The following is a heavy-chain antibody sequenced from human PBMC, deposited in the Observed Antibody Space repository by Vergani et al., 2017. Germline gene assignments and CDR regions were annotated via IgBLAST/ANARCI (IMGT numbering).Heavy chain of an antibody. CDR2: IWYDGSNK. CDR1: GFTFSSYG. J-gene: IGHJ4*02. CDR3: AKGFWSGYYTALGY. V-gene: IGHV3-30*02. D-gene: IGHD3-3*01. Sequence: VQLVESGGGLIQPGGSLRLSCAASGFTFSSYGMHWVRQAPGKGLEWVAVIWYDGSNKYYADSVKGRFTISRDNSKNTLYLQMNSLRAEDTALYYCAKGFWSGYYTALGYWGQGTLVTVSS.